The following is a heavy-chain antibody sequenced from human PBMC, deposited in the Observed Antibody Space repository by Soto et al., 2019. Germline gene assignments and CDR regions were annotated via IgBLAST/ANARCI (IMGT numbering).Heavy chain of an antibody. Sequence: ASVKVSCKASGYTFTSYGINWVRQAPGQGLEWMGWISANNGNTNYAQKLQGRVTMTTDTSTSTAYMELRSLRSDDTAVYYCARSYYYYYGMDVWGQGTTVTVSS. V-gene: IGHV1-18*01. D-gene: IGHD1-26*01. J-gene: IGHJ6*02. CDR1: GYTFTSYG. CDR2: ISANNGNT. CDR3: ARSYYYYYGMDV.